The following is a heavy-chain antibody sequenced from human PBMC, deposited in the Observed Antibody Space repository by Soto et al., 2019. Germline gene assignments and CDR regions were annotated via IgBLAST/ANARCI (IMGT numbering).Heavy chain of an antibody. CDR2: IYYSGST. Sequence: PSETLSLTCAVYGGSFSGYYWSWIRQHPGKGLEWIGYIYYSGSTYYNPSLKSRVTISVDTSKNQFSLKLSSVTAADTAVYYCARNYGPGYTIDYPGQGTLVTVSS. J-gene: IGHJ4*02. V-gene: IGHV4-31*11. CDR1: GGSFSGYY. D-gene: IGHD3-10*01. CDR3: ARNYGPGYTIDY.